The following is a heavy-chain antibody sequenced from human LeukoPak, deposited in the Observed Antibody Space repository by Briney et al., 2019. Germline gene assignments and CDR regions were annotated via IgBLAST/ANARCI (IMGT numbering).Heavy chain of an antibody. CDR2: INPNSGGT. Sequence: RASVKVSCKASGYTFTGYYMHWVRQAPGQGLEWMGWINPNSGGTNYAQKFQGRVTMTRDTSISTAYMELSRLRSDDTAVYYCARVPEYSSSSFNYWGQGTLVTVSS. V-gene: IGHV1-2*02. D-gene: IGHD6-6*01. J-gene: IGHJ4*02. CDR3: ARVPEYSSSSFNY. CDR1: GYTFTGYY.